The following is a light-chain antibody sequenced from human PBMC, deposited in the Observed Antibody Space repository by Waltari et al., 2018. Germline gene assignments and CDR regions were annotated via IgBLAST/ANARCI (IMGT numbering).Light chain of an antibody. Sequence: DIQMTESPSSLSASVGDRVTISCQASHNIHNYLGWFQHKPVKAPKCLIYSVTSFHSGVPSKFSGSRSGTDFTLTISCLQPEDFAIYYCQQYNSYPFTFGGGTKV. V-gene: IGKV1-16*02. CDR1: HNIHNY. CDR2: SVT. CDR3: QQYNSYPFT. J-gene: IGKJ4*01.